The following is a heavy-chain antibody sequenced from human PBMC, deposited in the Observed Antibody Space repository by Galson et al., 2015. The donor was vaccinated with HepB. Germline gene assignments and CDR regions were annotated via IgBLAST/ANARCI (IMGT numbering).Heavy chain of an antibody. CDR2: ISVYSGNT. CDR1: GYTFTSYA. V-gene: IGHV1-18*04. Sequence: QSGAEVKKPGASVKVSCKVSGYTFTSYAIGWVRQAPGQGPEWMGWISVYSGNTDYAKQPRDRVTMSADTFTGTAYMELRSLRSDDTAVYYCARGGDYDLLTGYLYFDFWGQGSLVTVSS. J-gene: IGHJ4*02. CDR3: ARGGDYDLLTGYLYFDF. D-gene: IGHD3-9*01.